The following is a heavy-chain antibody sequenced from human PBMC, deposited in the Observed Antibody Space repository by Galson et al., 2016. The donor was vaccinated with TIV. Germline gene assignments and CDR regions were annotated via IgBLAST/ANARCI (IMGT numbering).Heavy chain of an antibody. CDR2: ITSRTYGATT. J-gene: IGHJ3*02. CDR3: TRTAMGSTRNAFDI. D-gene: IGHD1-1*01. Sequence: SLRLSCAASGFTFGHYAVNWFRQAPGKGLEWLGFITSRTYGATTEYAASVKGRFTISRDDSRNIAYLQMNSLKTEDTAVYYCTRTAMGSTRNAFDIWGQGTVVTVSS. CDR1: GFTFGHYA. V-gene: IGHV3-49*03.